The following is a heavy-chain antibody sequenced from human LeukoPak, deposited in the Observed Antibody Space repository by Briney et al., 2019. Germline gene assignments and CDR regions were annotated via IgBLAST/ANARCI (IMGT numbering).Heavy chain of an antibody. CDR2: IYSGGST. D-gene: IGHD6-13*01. CDR1: GATFSSYA. Sequence: GGSLRFSCAASGATFSSYAMSWVRQAPGKGLEWVSVIYSGGSTYYADSVKGRFTISRDNSKNTLYLQMNSLRAEDTAVYYCASIAAAGPLDYWGQGTLVTVSS. V-gene: IGHV3-53*01. CDR3: ASIAAAGPLDY. J-gene: IGHJ4*02.